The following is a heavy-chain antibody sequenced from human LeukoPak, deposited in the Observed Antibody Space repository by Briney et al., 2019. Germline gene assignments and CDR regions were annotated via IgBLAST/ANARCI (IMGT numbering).Heavy chain of an antibody. D-gene: IGHD3-9*01. CDR3: AKDRKWGYDILTGYYSWFDP. CDR2: IYSGGST. Sequence: GGSLRLSCAASGFTVSSNYISWVRQAPGKGLEWVSVIYSGGSTYYADSVKGRFTVSRDNSKSTLYIQMNSLRAEDTAVYYCAKDRKWGYDILTGYYSWFDPWGQGTLVTVSS. CDR1: GFTVSSNY. V-gene: IGHV3-53*05. J-gene: IGHJ5*02.